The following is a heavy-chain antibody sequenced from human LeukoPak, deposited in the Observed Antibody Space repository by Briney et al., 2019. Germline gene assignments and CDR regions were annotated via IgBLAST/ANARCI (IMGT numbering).Heavy chain of an antibody. CDR1: GGSISSGGYY. Sequence: SETLSLTCTVSGGSISSGGYYWSWIRQHPGKGLEWIGYIYYSGSTYYNPSLKSRGTISVDTSKNQFSLKLSSVTAADTAVYYCARGTTTVTNYYFDYWGQGTLVTASS. J-gene: IGHJ4*02. CDR2: IYYSGST. CDR3: ARGTTTVTNYYFDY. D-gene: IGHD4-17*01. V-gene: IGHV4-31*03.